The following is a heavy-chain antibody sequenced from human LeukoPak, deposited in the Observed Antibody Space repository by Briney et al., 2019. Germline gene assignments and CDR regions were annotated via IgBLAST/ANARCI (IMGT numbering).Heavy chain of an antibody. CDR1: GGSISSYY. Sequence: SETLSLTCTVSGGSISSYYWSWIRQPPGKGLEWIATINHSGETYYNPSLKSRVTISVDTSQNQFSLKLSSVTAAGTAIYYCARYTANKSGYSFDYWGQGTLVTVSS. V-gene: IGHV4-59*08. J-gene: IGHJ4*02. CDR2: INHSGET. D-gene: IGHD3-22*01. CDR3: ARYTANKSGYSFDY.